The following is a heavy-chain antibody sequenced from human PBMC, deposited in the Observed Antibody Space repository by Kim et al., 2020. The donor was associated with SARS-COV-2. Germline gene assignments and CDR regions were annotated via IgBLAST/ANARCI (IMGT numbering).Heavy chain of an antibody. V-gene: IGHV3-15*01. Sequence: GGSLRLSCAASGFTFSNAWMSWVRQAPGKGLEWVGRIKSKTDGGTTDYAAPVKGRFTISRDDSKNTLYLQMNSLKTEDTAVYYCTTTGPFKDYYDSSGYLDYYYYGMDVWGQGTTVTVSS. J-gene: IGHJ6*02. CDR1: GFTFSNAW. CDR2: IKSKTDGGTT. CDR3: TTTGPFKDYYDSSGYLDYYYYGMDV. D-gene: IGHD3-22*01.